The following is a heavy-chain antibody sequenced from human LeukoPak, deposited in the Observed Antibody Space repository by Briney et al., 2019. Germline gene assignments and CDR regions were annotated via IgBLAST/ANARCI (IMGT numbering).Heavy chain of an antibody. CDR1: GGSISSYY. CDR3: AREGSDYVWGSYTY. V-gene: IGHV4-4*07. Sequence: PSETLSLTCTVSGGSISSYYWSWIRQPAGKGLEWIGRIYTSGSTNYNPSLKSRVTISVDKSKNQSSLKLSSVTAADTAVYYCAREGSDYVWGSYTYWGQGTLVTVSS. D-gene: IGHD3-16*01. J-gene: IGHJ4*02. CDR2: IYTSGST.